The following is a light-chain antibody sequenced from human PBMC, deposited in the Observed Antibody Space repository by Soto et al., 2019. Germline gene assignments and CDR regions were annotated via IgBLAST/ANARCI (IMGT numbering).Light chain of an antibody. CDR3: QQRSNWPPLT. V-gene: IGKV3-11*01. J-gene: IGKJ4*01. CDR1: QSVSSN. CDR2: GAS. Sequence: EIVMTHSPATLSLSPGERATLSCRASQSVSSNLAWYQQKPGQAPRLLIYGASTRATGIPARFSGSGSGTDFTLTISSLEPEDFAVYYCQQRSNWPPLTFGGGIKV.